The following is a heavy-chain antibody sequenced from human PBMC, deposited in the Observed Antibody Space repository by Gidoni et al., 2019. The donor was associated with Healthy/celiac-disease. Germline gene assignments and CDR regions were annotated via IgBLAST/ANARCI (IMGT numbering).Heavy chain of an antibody. D-gene: IGHD3-3*01. J-gene: IGHJ6*02. V-gene: IGHV3-74*01. CDR3: ARDRHYDFWSGSRMDV. CDR2: IKSDGSST. Sequence: EVQLVESGGGLVQPGGSLRRSCAASGFSCSSYWMHWVRQAPWQGLVWVSRIKSDGSSTSSADSVKGRFTISRDNAKNTLYLQMNSLRAEDTAVYYCARDRHYDFWSGSRMDVWGQGTTVTVSS. CDR1: GFSCSSYW.